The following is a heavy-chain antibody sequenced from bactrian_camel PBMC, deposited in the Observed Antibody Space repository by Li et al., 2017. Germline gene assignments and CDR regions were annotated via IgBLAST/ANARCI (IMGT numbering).Heavy chain of an antibody. D-gene: IGHD3*01. CDR1: MFTYSRLC. CDR2: LDSDGTT. V-gene: IGHV3S53*01. J-gene: IGHJ7*01. Sequence: HVQLVESGGGSVQAGGSLRISCSASMFTYSRLCMAWFRQTPGKEREVVASLDSDGTTEYADSVKGRFTISQGIAENTLYLQMNSLKPEDTAIYYCAALEGMRWGPVGGVCSKYAMDYWGKGTQVTVS.